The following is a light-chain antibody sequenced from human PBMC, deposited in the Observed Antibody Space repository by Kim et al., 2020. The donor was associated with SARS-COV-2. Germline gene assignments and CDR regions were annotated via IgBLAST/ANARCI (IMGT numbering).Light chain of an antibody. Sequence: EIVLTQSPVSLSLSPGDTATLSCRASQNVNSNYLAWYQQKPGQAPRLFIYGASNRATGIPDRFSASASGTDFTLTISRLEPDDFAVYYCQLYGYSPLYSFGQGTKLEIK. CDR2: GAS. CDR1: QNVNSNY. CDR3: QLYGYSPLYS. J-gene: IGKJ2*03. V-gene: IGKV3-20*01.